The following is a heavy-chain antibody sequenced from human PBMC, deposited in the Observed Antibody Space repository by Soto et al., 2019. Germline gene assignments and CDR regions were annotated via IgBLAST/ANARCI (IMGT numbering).Heavy chain of an antibody. Sequence: GASVKVSCKASGYTFTSYAMHWVRQAPGQRLEWMGWINAGNGNTKYSQKFQGRVTITRDTSASTADMELSSLRSEDTAVYYCARDWYGGRGYYYYYYGMDGWGQGTTVTVS. J-gene: IGHJ6*02. CDR1: GYTFTSYA. CDR2: INAGNGNT. D-gene: IGHD4-17*01. V-gene: IGHV1-3*01. CDR3: ARDWYGGRGYYYYYYGMDG.